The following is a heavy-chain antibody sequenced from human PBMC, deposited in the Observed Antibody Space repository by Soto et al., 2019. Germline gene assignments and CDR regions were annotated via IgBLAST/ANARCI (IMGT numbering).Heavy chain of an antibody. D-gene: IGHD2-21*01. Sequence: EVQLLESGGGSVHPGVSLRLSCAASGFTFSDFAMAWVRLAPGKGLEWVSSASGSGSGTYYADSVKGRFTISRDNSKNTLFLHMTDLRAGDTALYFCAKGRPGVAAAPDYWGQGTLVTVSS. CDR1: GFTFSDFA. CDR2: ASGSGSGT. CDR3: AKGRPGVAAAPDY. V-gene: IGHV3-23*01. J-gene: IGHJ4*02.